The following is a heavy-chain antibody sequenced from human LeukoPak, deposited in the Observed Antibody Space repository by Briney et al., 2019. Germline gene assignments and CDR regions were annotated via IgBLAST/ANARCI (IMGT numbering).Heavy chain of an antibody. CDR3: TTARNMVRGVIPLDY. J-gene: IGHJ4*02. Sequence: GGSLRLSCAASGFTFSNAWMSWARQAPGKGLEWVGRIRSKTDGGTTDYAAPVKGRFTISRDDSKNTLYLQMNSLKTGDTAVYYCTTARNMVRGVIPLDYWGQGTLVTVSS. V-gene: IGHV3-15*01. D-gene: IGHD3-10*01. CDR2: IRSKTDGGTT. CDR1: GFTFSNAW.